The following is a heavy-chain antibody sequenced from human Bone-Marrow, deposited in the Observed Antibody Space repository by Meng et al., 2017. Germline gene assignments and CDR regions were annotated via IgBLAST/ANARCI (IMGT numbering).Heavy chain of an antibody. CDR2: TYYRSKWYN. Sequence: QVHLEQSGPGLLKASQTLSLTCAISGDSVSSNSAAWNWIRQSPSRGLEWLGRTYYRSKWYNDYAVSVKSRITVNPDPSKNQFSLQLDSVTPEDTAVYYCVRERSSSWYFDYWGQGTLVTVSS. CDR1: GDSVSSNSAA. CDR3: VRERSSSWYFDY. J-gene: IGHJ4*02. V-gene: IGHV6-1*01. D-gene: IGHD6-13*01.